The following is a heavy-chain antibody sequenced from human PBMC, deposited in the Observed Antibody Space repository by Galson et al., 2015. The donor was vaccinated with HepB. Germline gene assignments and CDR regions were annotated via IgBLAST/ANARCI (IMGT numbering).Heavy chain of an antibody. CDR2: IWYDGSNK. Sequence: SLRLSCAASGFTFSSYAMHWVRQAPGKGLEWVAVIWYDGSNKYYADSVKGRFTISRDNSKNTLYLQMNSLRAEDTAVYYCARGASIVVVTASTHWYFDLWGRGTLVTVSS. CDR1: GFTFSSYA. V-gene: IGHV3-33*08. CDR3: ARGASIVVVTASTHWYFDL. D-gene: IGHD2-21*02. J-gene: IGHJ2*01.